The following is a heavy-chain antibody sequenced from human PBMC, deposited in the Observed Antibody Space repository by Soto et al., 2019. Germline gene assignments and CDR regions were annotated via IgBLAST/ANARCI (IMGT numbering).Heavy chain of an antibody. CDR2: IYYSGST. Sequence: PSETLSLTCTVSGGSISSYYWSWIRQPPGKGLEWIGYIYYSGSTNYNPSLKSRVTISVDTSKNQFSLKLSSVTAADTAVYYCARDEYSSSSFNWFDPWGQGTLVTVSS. J-gene: IGHJ5*02. D-gene: IGHD6-6*01. CDR3: ARDEYSSSSFNWFDP. CDR1: GGSISSYY. V-gene: IGHV4-59*01.